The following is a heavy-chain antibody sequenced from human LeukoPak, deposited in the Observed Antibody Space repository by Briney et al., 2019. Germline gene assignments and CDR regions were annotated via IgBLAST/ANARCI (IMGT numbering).Heavy chain of an antibody. V-gene: IGHV4-38-2*02. D-gene: IGHD2-21*01. CDR3: ARDRAIVVVIARGIDY. Sequence: KPSETLSLTCTVSGYSISSGYYWGWIRQPPGKGLEGIGSIYHSGSTYYNPSLKSRVTISVDTAKNQFSLKLSSVTAADTAVYYCARDRAIVVVIARGIDYWGQGTLVTVSS. CDR2: IYHSGST. CDR1: GYSISSGYY. J-gene: IGHJ4*02.